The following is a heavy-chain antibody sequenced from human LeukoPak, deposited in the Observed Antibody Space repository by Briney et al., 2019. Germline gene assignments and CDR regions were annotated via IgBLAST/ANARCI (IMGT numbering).Heavy chain of an antibody. D-gene: IGHD3-22*01. J-gene: IGHJ3*02. CDR1: GGSISSGGYY. V-gene: IGHV4-31*03. Sequence: SETLSLTCTVSGGSISSGGYYWSWIRQHPGKGLEWIGYIYYSGSTYYNPSLKSRVTISVDTSKNQFSLKLSSVTAADTAVYYCARAPPYTMIVVALDAFDIWGQGTMVTVSS. CDR2: IYYSGST. CDR3: ARAPPYTMIVVALDAFDI.